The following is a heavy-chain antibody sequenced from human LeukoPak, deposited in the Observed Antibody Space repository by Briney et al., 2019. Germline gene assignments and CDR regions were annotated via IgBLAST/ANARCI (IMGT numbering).Heavy chain of an antibody. V-gene: IGHV3-30*18. CDR3: AKDRGYSHGFDY. CDR2: ISYDGRNK. Sequence: GRSLRLSCAASGFTFSSYGMHWVRQAPGKGLEWVAAISYDGRNKEYVDSVKGRFTTSRDNSKNTLYLQMNSLRAEDTAVYNCAKDRGYSHGFDYWGQGTLVTVSS. D-gene: IGHD5-18*01. J-gene: IGHJ4*02. CDR1: GFTFSSYG.